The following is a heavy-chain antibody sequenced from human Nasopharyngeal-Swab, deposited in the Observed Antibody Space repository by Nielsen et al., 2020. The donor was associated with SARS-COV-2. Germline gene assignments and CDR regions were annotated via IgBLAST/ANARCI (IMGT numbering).Heavy chain of an antibody. Sequence: ASVTVSCKASGYTFNTYGIRWVRQAPGQGLEWMAWIRVYNGDTKYAQKFQGRFTVTTDAITTTAYMELRSLRSDDTAVYYCARVPVYSGTYYGFDIWGQGTVVKVSS. D-gene: IGHD1-26*01. CDR1: GYTFNTYG. V-gene: IGHV1-18*01. CDR3: ARVPVYSGTYYGFDI. J-gene: IGHJ3*02. CDR2: IRVYNGDT.